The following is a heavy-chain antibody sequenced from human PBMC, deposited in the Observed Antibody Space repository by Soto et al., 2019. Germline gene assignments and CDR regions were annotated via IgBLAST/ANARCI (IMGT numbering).Heavy chain of an antibody. V-gene: IGHV3-33*01. Sequence: QAQLVESGGGVVQPGRSLRLACAASGFTFSSYGMHWVRQAPGKGLEWVAVIWYDGSNKYYADSVKVRFTISRDNSKNRLYLPMNSVRAEDTAVYYCARKTGGYGTDYWGQGTMVTVSS. J-gene: IGHJ4*02. CDR1: GFTFSSYG. CDR2: IWYDGSNK. D-gene: IGHD1-1*01. CDR3: ARKTGGYGTDY.